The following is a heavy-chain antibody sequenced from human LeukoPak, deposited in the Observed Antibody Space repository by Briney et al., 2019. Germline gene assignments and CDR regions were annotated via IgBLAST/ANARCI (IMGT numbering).Heavy chain of an antibody. CDR3: ARVVDTHFDY. Sequence: GGSLRLSCAASGFTFSSYWMHWVRQAPGKGLVWVSRIKSDGSATTYADSVKGRFTISRDNAKNTLYLQMNSLRAEDTAVYYCARVVDTHFDYWGQGTLVTVSS. CDR2: IKSDGSAT. D-gene: IGHD5-18*01. V-gene: IGHV3-74*01. J-gene: IGHJ4*02. CDR1: GFTFSSYW.